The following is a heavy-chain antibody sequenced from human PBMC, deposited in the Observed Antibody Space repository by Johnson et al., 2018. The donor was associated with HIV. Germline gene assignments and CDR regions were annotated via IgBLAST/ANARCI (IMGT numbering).Heavy chain of an antibody. CDR1: GFTFSNYW. CDR2: IKEDGSER. D-gene: IGHD3-10*01. Sequence: VQLVESGGGLVRPAGSLRLSCAASGFTFSNYWMTWVRQAPGRGLEWVANIKEDGSERYYMESVKGRFTIFRDNSKNTLYLQMNSLRAEDTAVYYCARSMRGAFDVWGQGTMVTVSS. CDR3: ARSMRGAFDV. J-gene: IGHJ3*01. V-gene: IGHV3-7*03.